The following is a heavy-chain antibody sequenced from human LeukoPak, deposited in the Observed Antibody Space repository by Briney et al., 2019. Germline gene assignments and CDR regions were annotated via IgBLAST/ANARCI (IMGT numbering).Heavy chain of an antibody. D-gene: IGHD3-10*01. CDR2: INPNSGGT. V-gene: IGHV1-2*02. J-gene: IGHJ5*02. Sequence: SVKVSCKASGYTFTCYYMHWVRPAPGQGLEWMGWINPNSGGTNYAQKFQGRVTMTRDTSISTAYMELSRLRSDDTAVYYCARENTGSYSVDWFDPWGQGTLVTVSS. CDR1: GYTFTCYY. CDR3: ARENTGSYSVDWFDP.